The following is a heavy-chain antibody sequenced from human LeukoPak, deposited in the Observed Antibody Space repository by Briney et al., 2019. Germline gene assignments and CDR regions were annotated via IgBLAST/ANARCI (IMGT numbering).Heavy chain of an antibody. CDR2: IWPDGTIQ. J-gene: IGHJ4*02. CDR3: ARHNHDWGWDF. D-gene: IGHD2-8*02. Sequence: GRSLRLSCAASGFIVSYYGMHWVRQAPGKGLEWLAVIWPDGTIQYYADPVKGRFTISRDNSKNTLYLQLTGLRADDSAVYYCARHNHDWGWDFWGQGAQVTVSS. CDR1: GFIVSYYG. V-gene: IGHV3-33*01.